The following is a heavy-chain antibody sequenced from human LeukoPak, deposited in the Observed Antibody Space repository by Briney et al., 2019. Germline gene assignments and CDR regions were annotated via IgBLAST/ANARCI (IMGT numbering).Heavy chain of an antibody. CDR2: ISYDGSNK. V-gene: IGHV3-30-3*01. J-gene: IGHJ6*02. D-gene: IGHD6-19*01. CDR3: AKEGHSSGWEEDYYGMDV. CDR1: GFTFSSYA. Sequence: PGGSLRLSCAASGFTFSSYAMHWVRQAPGKGLEWVAVISYDGSNKYYADSVKGRFTISRDNSKNTLYLQMNSLRAEDTAVYYCAKEGHSSGWEEDYYGMDVWGQGTTVTVSS.